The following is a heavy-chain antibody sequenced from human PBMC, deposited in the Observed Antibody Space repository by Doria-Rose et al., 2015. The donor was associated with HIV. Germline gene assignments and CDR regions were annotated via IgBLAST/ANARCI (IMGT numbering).Heavy chain of an antibody. D-gene: IGHD4-17*01. CDR3: ARGPSDFGDYVAFQH. Sequence: QVQLQQWDAGLLKPSETLSLTCAVYGGSFSGYYWTWIRQSPGKGLEWIGEINHSGSTNYNPSLKSRVTISLVMSKNQFSLKVTSGTAAGTAVYYCARGPSDFGDYVAFQHWGQGTLVIVSS. CDR1: GGSFSGYY. J-gene: IGHJ1*01. CDR2: INHSGST. V-gene: IGHV4-34*01.